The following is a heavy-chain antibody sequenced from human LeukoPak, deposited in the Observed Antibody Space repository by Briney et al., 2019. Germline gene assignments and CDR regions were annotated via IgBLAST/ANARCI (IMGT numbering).Heavy chain of an antibody. D-gene: IGHD6-19*01. V-gene: IGHV4-39*01. CDR1: GGSISTDASY. Sequence: SETLSLTCTVSGGSISTDASYWAWIRHPPGKGLEGIGSIYYSGSTYYSSSLKSRVTLSVDTSKNQFSLKMSSVTAADTAVFYCARLFSRGWEYHFGLDVWGQGTTVTVS. CDR2: IYYSGST. CDR3: ARLFSRGWEYHFGLDV. J-gene: IGHJ6*02.